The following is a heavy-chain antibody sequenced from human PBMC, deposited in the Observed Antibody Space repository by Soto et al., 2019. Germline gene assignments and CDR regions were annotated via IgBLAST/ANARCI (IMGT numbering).Heavy chain of an antibody. CDR2: IYYSGST. Sequence: SETLSLTCTVSGGSVSSGSYYWSWIRQPPGKGLEWIGDIYYSGSTNYNPSLKSRVTISVDTCKNQFSLKLSSVTAADTAVYYCARTVTMVRGVPGPLGDYGMDVWGQGTTVTVSS. V-gene: IGHV4-61*01. J-gene: IGHJ6*02. CDR3: ARTVTMVRGVPGPLGDYGMDV. D-gene: IGHD3-10*01. CDR1: GGSVSSGSYY.